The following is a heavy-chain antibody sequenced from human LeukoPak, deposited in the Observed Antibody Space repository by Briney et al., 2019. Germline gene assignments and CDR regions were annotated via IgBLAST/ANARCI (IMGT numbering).Heavy chain of an antibody. CDR1: GYTFTSYD. CDR2: MNPNSGNT. CDR3: ARGLRQLVRGP. J-gene: IGHJ5*02. V-gene: IGHV1-8*01. D-gene: IGHD6-6*01. Sequence: ASVKVSCKASGYTFTSYDINWVRQATGQGLELMGLMNPNSGNTGYAQKFQGRVTMTRNTSISTAYMELSSVRSEDPAVYYCARGLRQLVRGPWGQGTLVTVSS.